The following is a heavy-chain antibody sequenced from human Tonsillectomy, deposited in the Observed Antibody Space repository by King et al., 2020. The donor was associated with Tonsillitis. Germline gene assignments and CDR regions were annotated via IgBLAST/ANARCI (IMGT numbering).Heavy chain of an antibody. CDR1: GFTISFNY. CDR3: ARDVAAAGFLWD. Sequence: VQLVESGGGLIQPGGSLRLSCAASGFTISFNYMSWVRQAPGKGLEWVSVIYTGGSTYYADSVKGRFTISSDNSKNTLSLQMKSLRAEDTAVYYCARDVAAAGFLWDWGQGALVTVPS. J-gene: IGHJ1*01. D-gene: IGHD6-13*01. V-gene: IGHV3-53*01. CDR2: IYTGGST.